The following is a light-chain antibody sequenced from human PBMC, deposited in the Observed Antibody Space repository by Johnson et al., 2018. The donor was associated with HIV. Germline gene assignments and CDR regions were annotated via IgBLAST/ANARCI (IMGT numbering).Light chain of an antibody. CDR1: SSDMGNYA. CDR2: DSY. V-gene: IGLV1-51*01. Sequence: QSVLTQPPSVSAAQGQKVTISCSGSSSDMGNYAVSWYQQLPGTAPKLLIYDSYSRPSGIPDRFSGSKSGTSATLGITGLQTGDEADYYCGTWDSSLSAGVFGTGTNGTVL. CDR3: GTWDSSLSAGV. J-gene: IGLJ1*01.